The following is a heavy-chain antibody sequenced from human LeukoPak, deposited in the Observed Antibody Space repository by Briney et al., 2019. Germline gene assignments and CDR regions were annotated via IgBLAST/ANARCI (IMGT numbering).Heavy chain of an antibody. CDR1: EYTFSNYA. CDR2: IDSGGGST. Sequence: GGSLRLACVPSEYTFSNYAMSWVRQAPGKGPEWVSSIDSGGGSTYYADSVKGRFTISRDNSKNTLYLQMNSLRAEDTAIYYCASADGTGYRYYWGQGTLVTVSS. D-gene: IGHD3-22*01. CDR3: ASADGTGYRYY. V-gene: IGHV3-23*01. J-gene: IGHJ4*02.